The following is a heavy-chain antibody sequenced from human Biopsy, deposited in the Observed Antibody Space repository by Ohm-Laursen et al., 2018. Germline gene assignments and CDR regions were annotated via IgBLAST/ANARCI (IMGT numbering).Heavy chain of an antibody. V-gene: IGHV4-31*01. CDR3: ARGVPHYDGSGFPLAGYWYFDL. Sequence: TLSLTCPVSGGSIGGGEYYWNWIRQRPGKGLGWIGLISYSGTTFYNPSLESLLTISIDTSKNHFSLNLRSVTAADTAVYYCARGVPHYDGSGFPLAGYWYFDLWGRGTLVTVSS. CDR2: ISYSGTT. CDR1: GGSIGGGEYY. D-gene: IGHD3-22*01. J-gene: IGHJ2*01.